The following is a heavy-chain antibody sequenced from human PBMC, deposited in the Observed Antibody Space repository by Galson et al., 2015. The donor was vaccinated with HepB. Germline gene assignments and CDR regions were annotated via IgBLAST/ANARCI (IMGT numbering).Heavy chain of an antibody. J-gene: IGHJ4*02. CDR3: ARAHRPDSSGYPIPWDFDY. V-gene: IGHV1-2*02. CDR2: INPNSGGT. D-gene: IGHD3-22*01. Sequence: SVKVSCKASGYTFTGYYMHWVRQAPGQGLEWMGWINPNSGGTNYAQKFQGRVTMTRDTSISTAYMELSRLRSDDTAVYYCARAHRPDSSGYPIPWDFDYWGQGTLVTVSS. CDR1: GYTFTGYY.